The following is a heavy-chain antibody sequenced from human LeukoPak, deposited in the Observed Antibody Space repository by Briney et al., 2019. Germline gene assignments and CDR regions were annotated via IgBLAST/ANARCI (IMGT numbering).Heavy chain of an antibody. CDR1: GFTFSSYG. V-gene: IGHV3-30*03. Sequence: GGSLRLSCAASGFTFSSYGMHWVRQAPGKGLEWVAVISYDGSNKYYADSVKGRFTISRDNSKNTLYLQMNSLRAEDTAVYYCARGGSGYMDFDYWGQGTLVTVSS. D-gene: IGHD3-22*01. CDR2: ISYDGSNK. CDR3: ARGGSGYMDFDY. J-gene: IGHJ4*02.